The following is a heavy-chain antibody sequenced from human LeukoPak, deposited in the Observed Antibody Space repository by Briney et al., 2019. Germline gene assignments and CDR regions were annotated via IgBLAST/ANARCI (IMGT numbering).Heavy chain of an antibody. J-gene: IGHJ4*02. D-gene: IGHD3-22*01. CDR1: GYSFTGYY. V-gene: IGHV1-2*02. CDR2: INPNSGGT. Sequence: ASVKVSCKASGYSFTGYYMHWVRQAPGKALEWMGWINPNSGGTNYAQKFQGRITMTRDTSISTAYMELSRLRSDATADDTAVYYCARVDDSSGYRSWYFDYWGQGTLLTVSS. CDR3: ARVDDSSGYRSWYFDY.